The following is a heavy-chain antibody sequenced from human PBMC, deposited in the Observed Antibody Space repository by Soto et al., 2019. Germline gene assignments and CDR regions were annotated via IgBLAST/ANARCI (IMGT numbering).Heavy chain of an antibody. D-gene: IGHD3-22*01. J-gene: IGHJ6*02. CDR2: IYYSGST. Sequence: QVQLQESGPGLVKPSETLSLTCTVSGGSISSYYWSWIRQPPGKGLEWIGYIYYSGSTNYNPSLKSRVTISVDTSKNQFSLKLSSVTAADTAVYYCARTPYYYDSRHMWDYYYGMDVWGQGTTVTVSS. V-gene: IGHV4-59*01. CDR1: GGSISSYY. CDR3: ARTPYYYDSRHMWDYYYGMDV.